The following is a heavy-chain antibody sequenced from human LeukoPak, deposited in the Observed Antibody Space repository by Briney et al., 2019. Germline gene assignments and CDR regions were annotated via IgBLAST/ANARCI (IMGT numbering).Heavy chain of an antibody. D-gene: IGHD1-26*01. J-gene: IGHJ6*02. CDR1: GYSFTSYW. CDR3: ARGGNKFYYYYGMDV. V-gene: IGHV5-51*01. CDR2: IYPGDSDT. Sequence: GESLKISCKGSGYSFTSYWIGWVRQMPGKGLEWMGIIYPGDSDTRYSPSFQGQVTISADKSISTAYLQWSSLKASDTAMYYCARGGNKFYYYYGMDVWGQGTMVTVSS.